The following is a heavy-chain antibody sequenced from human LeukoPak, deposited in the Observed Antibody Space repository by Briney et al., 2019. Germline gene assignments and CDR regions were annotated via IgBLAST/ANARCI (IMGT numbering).Heavy chain of an antibody. Sequence: GSLRLSCAASGFTFSDYYMSWIRQPPGKGLEWIGSIYYSGSTYYNPSLKSRVTISVDTSKNQFSLKLSSVTAADTAVYYCARIRPYSSGPDYWGQGTLVTVSS. CDR3: ARIRPYSSGPDY. V-gene: IGHV4-38-2*01. D-gene: IGHD6-19*01. CDR1: GFTFSDYY. J-gene: IGHJ4*02. CDR2: IYYSGST.